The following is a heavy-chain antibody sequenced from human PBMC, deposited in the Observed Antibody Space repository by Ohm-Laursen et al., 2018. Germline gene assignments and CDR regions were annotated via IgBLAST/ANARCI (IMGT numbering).Heavy chain of an antibody. Sequence: GSLRLSCTASGFTFSSYWMSWVRQAPGKGLEWVANIKQDGSEKYFVDSVRGRFTISRDNAKNSLYLQMNSLRAEDTAVYYCVRDRRGGSIELRAGGQGALVTVSS. D-gene: IGHD6-6*01. CDR2: IKQDGSEK. V-gene: IGHV3-7*01. CDR1: GFTFSSYW. J-gene: IGHJ4*02. CDR3: VRDRRGGSIELRA.